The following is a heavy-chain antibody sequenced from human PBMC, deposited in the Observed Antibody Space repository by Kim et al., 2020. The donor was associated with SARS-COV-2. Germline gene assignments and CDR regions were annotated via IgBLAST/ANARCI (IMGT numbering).Heavy chain of an antibody. CDR2: MNPNSGNT. V-gene: IGHV1-8*01. Sequence: ASVKVSCKASGYTFTSYDINWVRQATGQGLEWMGWMNPNSGNTGYAQKFQGRVTMTRNTSISTAYMELSSLRSEDTAVYYCARARYSSSWYRKRLRNWFDPWGQGTLVTVSS. CDR1: GYTFTSYD. J-gene: IGHJ5*02. CDR3: ARARYSSSWYRKRLRNWFDP. D-gene: IGHD6-13*01.